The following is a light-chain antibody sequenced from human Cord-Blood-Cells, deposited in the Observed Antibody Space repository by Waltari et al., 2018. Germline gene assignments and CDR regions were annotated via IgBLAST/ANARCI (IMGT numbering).Light chain of an antibody. Sequence: QSALTQPRSVSGSPGQAVPIPCTGTSSDVRGYNYVSWYQRHPGKAPKLMIYDVSKRPSGVPDRFSGSKSGNTASLTISGLQAEDEADYYCCSYAGSYTFVFGGGTKLTVL. CDR1: SSDVRGYNY. J-gene: IGLJ2*01. CDR3: CSYAGSYTFV. V-gene: IGLV2-11*02. CDR2: DVS.